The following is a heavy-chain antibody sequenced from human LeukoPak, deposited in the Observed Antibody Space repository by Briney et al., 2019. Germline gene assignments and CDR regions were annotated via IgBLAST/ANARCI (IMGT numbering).Heavy chain of an antibody. J-gene: IGHJ5*02. CDR3: ARADSVWFDP. CDR2: ISYDGSNK. CDR1: GFTFSSYA. Sequence: EGSLRLSCAASGFTFSSYAMHWVRQAPGKGLEWVAVISYDGSNKYYADSVKGRFTISRDNSKNTLYLQMNSLRAEDTAVYYCARADSVWFDPWGQGTLVTVSS. D-gene: IGHD3-22*01. V-gene: IGHV3-30-3*01.